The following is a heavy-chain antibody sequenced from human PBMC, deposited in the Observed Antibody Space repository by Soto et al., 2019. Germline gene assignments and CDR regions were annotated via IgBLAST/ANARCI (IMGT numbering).Heavy chain of an antibody. CDR3: ARGSGSLEHHDAFDI. Sequence: SVKVSCKASGGTFSSYAISWVRQAPGQGLEWMGGIIPIFGTANYAQKFQGRVTITADESTSTAYMELSSLRSEDTAVYYCARGSGSLEHHDAFDIWGHGTMVTVSS. CDR1: GGTFSSYA. V-gene: IGHV1-69*13. J-gene: IGHJ3*02. CDR2: IIPIFGTA. D-gene: IGHD1-26*01.